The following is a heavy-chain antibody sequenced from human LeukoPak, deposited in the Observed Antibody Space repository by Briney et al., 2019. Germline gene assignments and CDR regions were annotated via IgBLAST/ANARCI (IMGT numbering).Heavy chain of an antibody. J-gene: IGHJ4*02. CDR1: GFTFSSYG. V-gene: IGHV3-23*01. Sequence: GGSLRLSCAASGFTFSSYGMSWVRQAPGKGLEWVSAISGSGGSTYYADSVKGRFTISRDNSKNTLYLQMNSLRAEDTAVYYCAKDKFLGVLWFGESPQSLCDYWGQGTLVTVSS. CDR3: AKDKFLGVLWFGESPQSLCDY. D-gene: IGHD3-10*01. CDR2: ISGSGGST.